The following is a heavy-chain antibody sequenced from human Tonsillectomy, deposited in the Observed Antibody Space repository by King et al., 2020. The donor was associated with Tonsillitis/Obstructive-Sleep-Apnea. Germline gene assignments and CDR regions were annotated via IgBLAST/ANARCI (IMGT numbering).Heavy chain of an antibody. V-gene: IGHV4-59*01. CDR1: GGAISSYY. CDR2: MEYSGST. J-gene: IGHJ5*02. Sequence: QLQESGPGLVKPSETLSLICTVSGGAISSYYWSWIRQSPGKGLEWIGCMEYSGSTSYNPSLKSRLSMSVDTSKNHFSLKLSSVTAADTAVYYCAREGAREGAYCSSTGCYFFDPWGQGILVTVSS. D-gene: IGHD2-2*01. CDR3: AREGAREGAYCSSTGCYFFDP.